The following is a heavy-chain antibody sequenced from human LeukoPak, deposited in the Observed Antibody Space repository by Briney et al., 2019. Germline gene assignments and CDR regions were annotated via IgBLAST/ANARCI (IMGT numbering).Heavy chain of an antibody. CDR1: GFTFSSYG. D-gene: IGHD4-17*01. Sequence: PGRSLRLSCAASGFTFSSYGMHWVRQAPGKGLVWVSRINSDGSSTSYADSVKGRFTISRDNAKNTLYLQMNSLRAEDTAVYYCASTDYGDTFDYWGQGTLVTVSS. CDR2: INSDGSST. CDR3: ASTDYGDTFDY. J-gene: IGHJ4*02. V-gene: IGHV3-74*01.